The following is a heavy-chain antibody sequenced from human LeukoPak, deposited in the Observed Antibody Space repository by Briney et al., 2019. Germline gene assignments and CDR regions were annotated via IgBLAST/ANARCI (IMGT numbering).Heavy chain of an antibody. CDR3: ARDQGSSWSDDYYYYMDV. CDR1: GFTFSSYS. V-gene: IGHV3-21*01. CDR2: ISSSSGYI. Sequence: PGGSLRLSCAASGFTFSSYSMNWVRQAPGKGLEWVSSISSSSGYIYYADSVKGRFTISRDNAKNSLYLQMNSLRAEDTAVYYCARDQGSSWSDDYYYYMDVWGKGTTVTVSS. D-gene: IGHD6-13*01. J-gene: IGHJ6*03.